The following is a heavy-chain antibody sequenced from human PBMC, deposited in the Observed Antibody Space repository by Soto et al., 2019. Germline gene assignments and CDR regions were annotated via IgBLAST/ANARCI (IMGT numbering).Heavy chain of an antibody. V-gene: IGHV3-23*01. CDR3: AREAPVAGTDYFDL. D-gene: IGHD6-19*01. CDR1: GFSLSTYD. CDR2: IIGRADST. J-gene: IGHJ4*02. Sequence: SLRLSCAASGFSLSTYDMIWVRQAPGKGLEWVSDIIGRADSTFYADSVKGRFTISRDNANNTLSLQMDSLRAEDTAVYYCAREAPVAGTDYFDLWGQGTLVTVSS.